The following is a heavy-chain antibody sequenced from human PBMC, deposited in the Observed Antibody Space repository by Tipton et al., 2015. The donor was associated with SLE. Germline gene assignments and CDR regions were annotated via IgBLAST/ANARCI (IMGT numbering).Heavy chain of an antibody. CDR3: ARGLGVWYFDL. Sequence: SLRLSCAASGFTFSKYGLHWVRQAPGKGLEWVAAISYEGSNKDYGDSVQGRCIIFRDNSKSTLYLQMNSLGFEDTAVYYCARGLGVWYFDLWGRGTLVTVSS. CDR1: GFTFSKYG. CDR2: ISYEGSNK. V-gene: IGHV3-33*05. D-gene: IGHD2-8*02. J-gene: IGHJ2*01.